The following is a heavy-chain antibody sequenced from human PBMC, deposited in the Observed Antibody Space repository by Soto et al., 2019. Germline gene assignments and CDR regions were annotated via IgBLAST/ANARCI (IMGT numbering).Heavy chain of an antibody. D-gene: IGHD6-13*01. J-gene: IGHJ5*02. CDR3: AKDSPKFSIAAAGRGFDP. CDR1: GFTFSSYG. CDR2: ISYDGSNK. Sequence: QPGGSLRLSCAASGFTFSSYGMHWVRQAPGKGLEWVAVISYDGSNKYYADSVKGRFTISRDNSKNTLYLQMNSLRAVDTAVYYCAKDSPKFSIAAAGRGFDPWGQGTLVTVSS. V-gene: IGHV3-30*18.